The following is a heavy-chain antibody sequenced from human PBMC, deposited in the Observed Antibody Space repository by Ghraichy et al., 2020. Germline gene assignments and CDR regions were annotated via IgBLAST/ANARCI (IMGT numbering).Heavy chain of an antibody. D-gene: IGHD2-2*01. V-gene: IGHV3-7*03. J-gene: IGHJ4*02. Sequence: GESLNISCAASGFTFSDYWMSWVRQAPGKGLEWVANIKKDGSDKYYVDSVKGRFTISRDNAKNSLYLQMSSLRAEDTAVYYCATKGGYCTYISFYSQFDYWGRGTLVTVSS. CDR3: ATKGGYCTYISFYSQFDY. CDR2: IKKDGSDK. CDR1: GFTFSDYW.